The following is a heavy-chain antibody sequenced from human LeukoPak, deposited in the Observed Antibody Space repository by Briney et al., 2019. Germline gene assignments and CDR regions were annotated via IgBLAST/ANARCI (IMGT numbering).Heavy chain of an antibody. CDR2: IYPGDSDT. Sequence: KVSCKASGYTFTAYYIHWVRQMPGKGLEWMGIIYPGDSDTRYSPSFQGQVTISADKSISTAYLQWSSLKASDTAMYYCARRMGSYYTPFDYWGQGTLVTVSS. D-gene: IGHD3-10*01. CDR3: ARRMGSYYTPFDY. CDR1: GYTFTAYY. V-gene: IGHV5-51*01. J-gene: IGHJ4*02.